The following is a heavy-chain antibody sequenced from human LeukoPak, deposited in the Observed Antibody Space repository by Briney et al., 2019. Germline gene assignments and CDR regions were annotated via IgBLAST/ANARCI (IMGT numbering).Heavy chain of an antibody. CDR3: AREERYGSSYDY. CDR2: IYYSGST. D-gene: IGHD3-10*01. V-gene: IGHV4-59*01. CDR1: GGSISSYY. J-gene: IGHJ4*02. Sequence: SETLSLTCTVSGGSISSYYWSWIRQPPGKGLEWIGYIYYSGSTNYNPSLKSRVTISVDTSKNQFSLKLSSVTAADTAVYYCAREERYGSSYDYWGQGTLVTVCS.